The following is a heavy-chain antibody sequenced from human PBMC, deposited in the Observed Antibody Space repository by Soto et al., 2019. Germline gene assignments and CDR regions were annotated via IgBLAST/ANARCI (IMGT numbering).Heavy chain of an antibody. V-gene: IGHV3-48*01. J-gene: IGHJ4*02. CDR3: ARAAAGTFDY. CDR2: ISSSSSTI. D-gene: IGHD6-13*01. Sequence: EVQLVESGGGLVQPGGSLRLSCAASGFTFSSYSMNWVRQAPGKGLEWVSYISSSSSTIYYADSVKGRFTISRDNAKNSLYLQMNSLRAEDTAVYYCARAAAGTFDYWGQGTLVTVSS. CDR1: GFTFSSYS.